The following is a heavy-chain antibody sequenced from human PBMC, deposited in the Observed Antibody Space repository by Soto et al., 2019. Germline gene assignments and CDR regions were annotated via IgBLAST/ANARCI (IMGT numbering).Heavy chain of an antibody. CDR1: GFTFSDSA. D-gene: IGHD3-3*01. CDR2: IRGKADTYAT. V-gene: IGHV3-73*01. CDR3: TSSVLRFLEYFDY. Sequence: GGSLRLSCAASGFTFSDSAIHWVRQASGKGLEWVGRIRGKADTYATAYAASVKGRFTISRDDSKNTAYLQMNSLKTEDTAVYYCTSSVLRFLEYFDYWGQGTPVTVSS. J-gene: IGHJ4*02.